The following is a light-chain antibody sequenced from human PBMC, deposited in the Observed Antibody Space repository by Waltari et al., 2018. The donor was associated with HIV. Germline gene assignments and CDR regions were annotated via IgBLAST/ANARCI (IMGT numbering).Light chain of an antibody. CDR3: SSYANKNGFYVV. V-gene: IGLV2-8*01. J-gene: IGLJ2*01. CDR2: EVT. Sequence: QSALTQPPSASGSPGQSVTISCTGTNSDIGGYNYVSWYQQHPGKAPKLVISEVTKRPSGVPGRFSGSKSGTTASLTVSRLQAEDEADYYCSSYANKNGFYVVFGGGTRLTVL. CDR1: NSDIGGYNY.